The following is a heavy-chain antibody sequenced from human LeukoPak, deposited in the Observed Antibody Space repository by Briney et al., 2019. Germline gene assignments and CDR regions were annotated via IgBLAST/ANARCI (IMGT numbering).Heavy chain of an antibody. Sequence: PSETLSLTCTVSGGSISSSSYYWGWIRQPPGKGLEWIGSTYYSGSTYYNPSLKSRVTISVDTSKNQFSLKLSSVTVADTAVYFRGRGPYHYQDVWGKGTTVTVSS. CDR3: GRGPYHYQDV. CDR1: GGSISSSSYY. CDR2: TYYSGST. J-gene: IGHJ6*03. V-gene: IGHV4-39*07.